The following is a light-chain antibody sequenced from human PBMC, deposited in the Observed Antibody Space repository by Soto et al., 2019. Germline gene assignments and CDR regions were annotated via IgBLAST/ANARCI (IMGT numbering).Light chain of an antibody. CDR1: QSVSSY. J-gene: IGKJ1*01. CDR2: DAS. V-gene: IGKV3-11*01. CDR3: QQRSNWTPWT. Sequence: EIVLTQSTATLSLSPGERATLSCRASQSVSSYLAWYQQKHGQAPRLLIYDASNRATGIPARFSGSGSGTDFTLTISSLEPEDFAVYYCQQRSNWTPWTFGQGTKVEIK.